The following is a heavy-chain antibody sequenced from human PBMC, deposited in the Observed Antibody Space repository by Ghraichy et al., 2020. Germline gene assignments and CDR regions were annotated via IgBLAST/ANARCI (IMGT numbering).Heavy chain of an antibody. D-gene: IGHD2-8*01. V-gene: IGHV3-48*02. CDR3: ARLGYCTENDCPDY. CDR2: ISSGGSTV. J-gene: IGHJ4*02. CDR1: GFTFSSAS. Sequence: GGSLRLSCVASGFTFSSASMNWVRQAPGKGLECIAYISSGGSTVNYADSVKGRFTISRDNAKNSLYLQMNTLKDGDTAVYFCARLGYCTENDCPDYWGQEIQVIVSS.